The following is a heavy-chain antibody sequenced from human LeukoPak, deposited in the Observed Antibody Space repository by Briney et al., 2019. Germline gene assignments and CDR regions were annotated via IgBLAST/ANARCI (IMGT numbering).Heavy chain of an antibody. V-gene: IGHV4-59*08. CDR1: GGSISSYY. D-gene: IGHD1-26*01. J-gene: IGHJ4*02. Sequence: SETLSLTCTVSGGSISSYYWSWIRQPPGKGLEWIGYIYYSGNTNYNPSLKSRVTISVDTSKNQFSLKVTSVTAADTAVYYCASVGATHPFDYWGQGTLVTVSS. CDR3: ASVGATHPFDY. CDR2: IYYSGNT.